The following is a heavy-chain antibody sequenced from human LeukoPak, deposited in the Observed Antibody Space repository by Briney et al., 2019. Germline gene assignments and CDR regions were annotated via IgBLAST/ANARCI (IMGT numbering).Heavy chain of an antibody. CDR3: ARRGGTGDACDF. V-gene: IGHV3-11*01. D-gene: IGHD1-1*01. CDR1: GFTFSDYY. J-gene: IGHJ3*01. CDR2: ISSRNSTI. Sequence: PGGSLRLSCTASGFTFSDYYISWIRQAPGKGLEWVAYISSRNSTIYYAHTLKGRFTISRDNAKNSLYLQMNSLRADDTAGYYCARRGGTGDACDFWGQGTMVTVSS.